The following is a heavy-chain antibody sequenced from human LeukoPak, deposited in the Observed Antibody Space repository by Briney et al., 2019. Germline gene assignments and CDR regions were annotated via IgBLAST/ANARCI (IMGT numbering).Heavy chain of an antibody. J-gene: IGHJ2*01. D-gene: IGHD3-3*01. V-gene: IGHV3-74*01. CDR3: ARYDFILISYFDL. CDR2: INTDGRTT. CDR1: GFTFNTYW. Sequence: GGSLRLSCAASGFTFNTYWMHWVRQTPDKGLVWLSRINTDGRTTNYADSVKGRFTISRDNSKNTLYLQMNSLRAEDTAVYHCARYDFILISYFDLWGRGALVTVSS.